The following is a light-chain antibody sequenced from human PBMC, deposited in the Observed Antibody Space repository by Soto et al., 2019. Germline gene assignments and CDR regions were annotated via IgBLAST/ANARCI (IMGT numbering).Light chain of an antibody. V-gene: IGLV2-11*01. CDR3: CSYAGSYTPNWV. Sequence: QLVLTQPRSVSGSPGQSVTISCTGTSSDVGGYNYVSWYQQHPGKAPKLMIYDVSKRPSGVPDRFSGSKSGNTASLTISGLQAEDEADYYCCSYAGSYTPNWVFGGGTKLTVL. J-gene: IGLJ3*02. CDR1: SSDVGGYNY. CDR2: DVS.